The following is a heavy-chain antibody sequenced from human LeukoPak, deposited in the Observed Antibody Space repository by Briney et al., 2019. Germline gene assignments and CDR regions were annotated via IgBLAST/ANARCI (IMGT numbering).Heavy chain of an antibody. CDR2: ISYDGSNK. CDR1: GFTFSSYG. CDR3: ARDDYAWGNY. J-gene: IGHJ4*02. V-gene: IGHV3-30*03. Sequence: LGGSLRLSCAASGFTFSSYGMHWVRQAPGKGLEWVAVISYDGSNKYYADSVKGRFTISRDNSKNTLYLQMNSLRAEDTAVYYCARDDYAWGNYWGQGTLVTVSS. D-gene: IGHD3-16*01.